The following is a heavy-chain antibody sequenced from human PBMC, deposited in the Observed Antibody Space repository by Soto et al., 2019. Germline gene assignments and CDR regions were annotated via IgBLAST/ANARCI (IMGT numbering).Heavy chain of an antibody. Sequence: EVQLVESGGGLVKPGGSLRLSCAASGFTFSSYSMNWVRQAPGKGLEWVSSISSSSSYIYYADSVKGRFTISRDNAKNSLYLQMNSLRAEDTAVYYCASAGASVWGSYRHFDYWGQGSLVTVSS. CDR2: ISSSSSYI. CDR1: GFTFSSYS. V-gene: IGHV3-21*01. D-gene: IGHD3-16*02. CDR3: ASAGASVWGSYRHFDY. J-gene: IGHJ4*02.